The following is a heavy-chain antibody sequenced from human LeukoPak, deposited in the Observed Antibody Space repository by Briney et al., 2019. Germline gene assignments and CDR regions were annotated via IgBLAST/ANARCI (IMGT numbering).Heavy chain of an antibody. V-gene: IGHV1-69*05. J-gene: IGHJ4*02. D-gene: IGHD4-17*01. Sequence: APVKVSCKASGGTFSSYAISWVRQAPGQGLEWMGRIIPIFGTANYAQKFQGRVTITTDESTSTAYMELSSLRSEDTAVYYCARDIEANDDYGDYADYYFDYWAREPWSPSPQ. CDR3: ARDIEANDDYGDYADYYFDY. CDR1: GGTFSSYA. CDR2: IIPIFGTA.